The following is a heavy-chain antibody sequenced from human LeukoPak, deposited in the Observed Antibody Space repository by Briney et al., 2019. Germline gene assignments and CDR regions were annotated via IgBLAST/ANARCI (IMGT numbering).Heavy chain of an antibody. J-gene: IGHJ4*02. CDR1: GYTFTGYY. Sequence: ASVKVSCKASGYTFTGYYIHWVRQAPGQGLEWMGWINPNNGGTNYAQKFQGRVTITRDNSNSTAYMEMNRLTSDDTAMYYCARAYCSAGDCYEFDYWGQVTLVTVSS. CDR2: INPNNGGT. D-gene: IGHD2-15*01. V-gene: IGHV1-2*02. CDR3: ARAYCSAGDCYEFDY.